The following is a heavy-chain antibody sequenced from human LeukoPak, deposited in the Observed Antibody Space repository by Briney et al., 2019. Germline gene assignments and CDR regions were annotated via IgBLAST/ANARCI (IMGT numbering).Heavy chain of an antibody. CDR1: GFTFSTYG. CDR3: CTGIVVDPNFDY. V-gene: IGHV3-64*01. J-gene: IGHJ4*02. Sequence: GGSLRLSCAASGFTFSTYGMHWVRQAPGKGLEYVSGISNNGGDTYYANSVKGRFTISRDNSRNTLYLQMDSLRADDMAVYYCCTGIVVDPNFDYWGQRTLVTASS. D-gene: IGHD3-22*01. CDR2: ISNNGGDT.